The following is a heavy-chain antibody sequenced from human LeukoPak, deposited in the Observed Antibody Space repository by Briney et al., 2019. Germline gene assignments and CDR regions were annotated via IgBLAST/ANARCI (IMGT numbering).Heavy chain of an antibody. J-gene: IGHJ6*02. CDR3: ALLTGEYYCKSGMDV. Sequence: ASVTVSCKASGYTFTSYDINWVRQAPGQGLVWVGWMNPNSGNTCYAQKFQGRVTMTTNTSISTAYMELSSLRSEDTAVYYCALLTGEYYCKSGMDVWGQGTTVTV. CDR2: MNPNSGNT. V-gene: IGHV1-8*01. CDR1: GYTFTSYD. D-gene: IGHD1-26*01.